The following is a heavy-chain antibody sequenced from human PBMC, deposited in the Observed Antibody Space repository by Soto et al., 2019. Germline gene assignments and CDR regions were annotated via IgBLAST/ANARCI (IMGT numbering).Heavy chain of an antibody. CDR2: INAGNGNT. Sequence: GASVKVSCKASGYTFTAYAMHWVRQAPGQRLEWMGWINAGNGNTKYSQKFQGRVTITRDTSASTAYMELSSLRSEDTAVYYCARAVAVPADFDYWGQGTLVTVSS. J-gene: IGHJ4*02. V-gene: IGHV1-3*01. CDR3: ARAVAVPADFDY. CDR1: GYTFTAYA. D-gene: IGHD6-19*01.